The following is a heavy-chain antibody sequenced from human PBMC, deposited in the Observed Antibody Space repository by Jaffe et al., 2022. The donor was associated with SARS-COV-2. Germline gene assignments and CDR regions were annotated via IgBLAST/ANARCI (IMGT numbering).Heavy chain of an antibody. V-gene: IGHV4-59*01. CDR2: IYYSGST. D-gene: IGHD3-3*01. Sequence: QVQLQESGPGLVKPSETLSLTCTVSGGSISSYYWSWIRQPPGKGLEWIGYIYYSGSTNYNPSLKSRVTISVDTSKNQFSLKLSSVTAADTAVYYCARAKYYDFWSGYYGPGDYYGMDVWGQGTTVTVSS. CDR1: GGSISSYY. CDR3: ARAKYYDFWSGYYGPGDYYGMDV. J-gene: IGHJ6*02.